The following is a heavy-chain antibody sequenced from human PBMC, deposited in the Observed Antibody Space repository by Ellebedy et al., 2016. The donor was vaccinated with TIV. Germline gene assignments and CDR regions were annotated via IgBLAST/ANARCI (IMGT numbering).Heavy chain of an antibody. J-gene: IGHJ2*01. D-gene: IGHD6-13*01. CDR2: NSGDGSYT. Sequence: GESLKISCTASGFTFSSHWRHWVRQAPGKGLGWVSRNSGDGSYTSYADSVKGRFTISRDNAKNTLYLQMNSLRAEDTAVYYCARAGSSSWEAYFDLWGRGTLVTVSS. CDR1: GFTFSSHW. V-gene: IGHV3-74*01. CDR3: ARAGSSSWEAYFDL.